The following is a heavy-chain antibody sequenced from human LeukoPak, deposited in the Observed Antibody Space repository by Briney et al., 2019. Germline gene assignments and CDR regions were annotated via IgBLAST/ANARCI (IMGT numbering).Heavy chain of an antibody. D-gene: IGHD3-9*01. Sequence: PGGSLRLSCAASGFTFTSYSMIWVRQAPGKGLEWVSTSGTNTYYADSVKGRFTISRDNSKNTLFLQMNSLRAEDTAVYHCAKGPPRYFDWLLPRRYYFDYWGQGTLVTVSS. CDR3: AKGPPRYFDWLLPRRYYFDY. V-gene: IGHV3-23*01. CDR2: SGTNT. J-gene: IGHJ4*02. CDR1: GFTFTSYS.